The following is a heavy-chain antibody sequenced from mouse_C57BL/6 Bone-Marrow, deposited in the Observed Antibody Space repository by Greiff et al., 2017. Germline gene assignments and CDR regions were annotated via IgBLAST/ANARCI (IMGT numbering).Heavy chain of an antibody. CDR1: GYTFTDYE. CDR2: IDPETGGT. J-gene: IGHJ2*01. CDR3: TRPYYNDFDY. Sequence: QVQLKQSGAELVRPGASVTLSCKASGYTFTDYEMHWVQQTPVHGLEWIGAIDPETGGTAYNQKFKGKAILTADKSSSTAYMELRSLTSEDSAVYYCTRPYYNDFDYWGQGTALTVSS. D-gene: IGHD2-12*01. V-gene: IGHV1-15*01.